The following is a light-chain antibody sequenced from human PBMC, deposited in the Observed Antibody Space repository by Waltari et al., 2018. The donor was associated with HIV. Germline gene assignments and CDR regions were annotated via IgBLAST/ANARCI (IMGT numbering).Light chain of an antibody. CDR3: AAWDGRLSGWV. J-gene: IGLJ3*02. V-gene: IGLV10-54*04. CDR1: DDAVGNAR. Sequence: QAGLTQPPAVSQALGQTATLSCIGGDDAVGNARSVCRQQRQGLPPKLLSYRNNNRASGVSHKFSAARAGNTIYLTIAGLQPEDEADYYCAAWDGRLSGWVFGGGTKLTVL. CDR2: RNN.